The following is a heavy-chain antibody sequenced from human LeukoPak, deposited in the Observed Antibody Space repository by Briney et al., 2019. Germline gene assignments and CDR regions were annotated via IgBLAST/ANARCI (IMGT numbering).Heavy chain of an antibody. CDR3: ARERYCSSTSCYPGYYYYGMDV. CDR2: IIPIFGTA. CDR1: GGTFSSYA. D-gene: IGHD2-2*01. V-gene: IGHV1-69*06. Sequence: SVKVSCKASGGTFSSYAISWVRQAPGQGLEWMGGIIPIFGTANYAQEFQGRVTITADKSTSTAYMELSSLRSEDTAVYYCARERYCSSTSCYPGYYYYGMDVWGKGTTVTVSS. J-gene: IGHJ6*04.